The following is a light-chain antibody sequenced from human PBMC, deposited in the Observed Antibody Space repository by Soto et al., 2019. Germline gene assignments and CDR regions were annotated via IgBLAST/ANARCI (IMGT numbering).Light chain of an antibody. V-gene: IGKV1-39*01. CDR3: QQTYTTLVT. CDR2: AAS. Sequence: PSTLSASVGDRVTITCRASQSVSTWLAWYQQKPGKAPKLLIYAASGLQSGVPSRFSGSGSGTDFALTISSLQPEDFTSYYCQQTYTTLVTFGQGTKVDI. J-gene: IGKJ1*01. CDR1: QSVSTW.